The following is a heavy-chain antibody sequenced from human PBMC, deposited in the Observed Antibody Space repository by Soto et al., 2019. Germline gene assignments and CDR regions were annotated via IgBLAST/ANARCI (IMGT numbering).Heavy chain of an antibody. CDR3: VRDWGSSEPIDS. CDR1: AFLFSSYT. V-gene: IGHV3-21*01. J-gene: IGHJ4*02. CDR2: IDDSSTYI. D-gene: IGHD6-6*01. Sequence: GGSLRLSCTASAFLFSSYTMNWVRQAPGKGLEWVSSIDDSSTYIYYADSLKGRFTISRDNAQNSLYLQLNSLRVEDTAVYYCVRDWGSSEPIDSWGQGTLVTVSS.